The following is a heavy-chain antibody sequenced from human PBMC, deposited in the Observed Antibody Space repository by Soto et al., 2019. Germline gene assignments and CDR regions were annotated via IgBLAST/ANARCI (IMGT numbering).Heavy chain of an antibody. V-gene: IGHV4-30-4*01. J-gene: IGHJ6*02. CDR1: GGSISSGDYY. CDR2: IYYSGST. D-gene: IGHD2-21*01. CDR3: ARDAFIVVVSGGMDV. Sequence: SETLSLTCTVSGGSISSGDYYWSWIRQPPGKGLEWIGYIYYSGSTYYNPSLKSRVTISVDTSKNQFSLKLSSVTAADTAVYYCARDAFIVVVSGGMDVWGQGTTVTVSS.